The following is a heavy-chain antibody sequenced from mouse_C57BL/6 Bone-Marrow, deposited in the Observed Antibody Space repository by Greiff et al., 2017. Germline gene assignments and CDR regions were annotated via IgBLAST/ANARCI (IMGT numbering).Heavy chain of an antibody. CDR2: IDSETGGT. Sequence: VQLPQSGAELVRPGASVTLFCNASGYTFPDYEMHWVKQTPVHGLEGIGAIDSETGGTAYNPKFKGKAILTADNASSTAYMERPSLTSEDAAVYYWTRKGLDYGGEGTTLTVSS. J-gene: IGHJ2*01. CDR3: TRKGLDY. V-gene: IGHV1-15*01. CDR1: GYTFPDYE.